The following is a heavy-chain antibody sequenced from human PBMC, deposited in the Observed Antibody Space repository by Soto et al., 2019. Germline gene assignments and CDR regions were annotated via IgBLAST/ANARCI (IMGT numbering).Heavy chain of an antibody. CDR1: GGSFSGYY. J-gene: IGHJ6*02. CDR2: INHSGST. CDR3: ARGRGRGSGSYYYYGMDV. D-gene: IGHD3-10*01. Sequence: SETLSLTCAVYGGSFSGYYWSWIRQPPGKGLEWIGEINHSGSTNYNPSLKSRVTISVDTSKNQFSLKLSSVTAADTAVYYCARGRGRGSGSYYYYGMDVWAQGTTVTVSS. V-gene: IGHV4-34*01.